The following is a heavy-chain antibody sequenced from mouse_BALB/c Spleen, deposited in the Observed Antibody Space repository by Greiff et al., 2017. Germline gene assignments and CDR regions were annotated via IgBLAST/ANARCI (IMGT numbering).Heavy chain of an antibody. CDR1: GYTFTDYA. D-gene: IGHD2-14*01. CDR2: ISTYYGDA. V-gene: IGHV1S137*01. J-gene: IGHJ4*01. CDR3: ARDYKYGVDY. Sequence: QVQLKQSGAELVRPGVSVKISCKGSGYTFTDYAMHWVKQSHAKSLEWIGVISTYYGDASYNQKFKGKATMTVDKSSSTAYMELARLTSEDSAIYYCARDYKYGVDYWGQGTSVTVSS.